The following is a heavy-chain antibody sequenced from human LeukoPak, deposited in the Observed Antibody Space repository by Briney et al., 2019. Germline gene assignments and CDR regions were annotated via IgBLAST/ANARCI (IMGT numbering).Heavy chain of an antibody. V-gene: IGHV5-51*01. CDR3: ARHEGYNWFDP. CDR2: IYPGDSDT. Sequence: GESLKISCQGSGYSFTYYYIAWVRQMPGKGLEWKGMIYPGDSDTRYSPSFQGQVPISADKSISTAYLQWSSLKPSDTAVYYCARHEGYNWFDPWGQGTLVTVSS. J-gene: IGHJ5*02. CDR1: GYSFTYYY.